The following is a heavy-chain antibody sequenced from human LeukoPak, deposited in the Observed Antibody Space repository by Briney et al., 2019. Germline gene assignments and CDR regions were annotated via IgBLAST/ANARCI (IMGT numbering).Heavy chain of an antibody. CDR3: ARSPIYDYVWGSYPPPNAFDI. Sequence: SETLSLTCAVSGYSISSGYYWGWIRQLPGKGLEWIGSIYHSGSTYYYPSLKSRVTISVDTSKNQFSLKLSSVPAADTAVYYCARSPIYDYVWGSYPPPNAFDIWGQGTMVTVSS. J-gene: IGHJ3*02. V-gene: IGHV4-38-2*01. D-gene: IGHD3-16*02. CDR1: GYSISSGYY. CDR2: IYHSGST.